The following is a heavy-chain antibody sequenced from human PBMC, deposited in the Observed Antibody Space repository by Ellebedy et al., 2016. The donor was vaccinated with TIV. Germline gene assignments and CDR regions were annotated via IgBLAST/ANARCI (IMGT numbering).Heavy chain of an antibody. Sequence: MLSETLSLTCTVSGGSISSYYWSWIRQPPGKGLEWIGYIYYSGSTNYNPSLKSRVTISVDTSKNQFSLKLSSVTAADTAVYYCARDTIAARLNYYYYGMDVWGQGTTVTVSS. D-gene: IGHD6-6*01. J-gene: IGHJ6*02. V-gene: IGHV4-59*12. CDR1: GGSISSYY. CDR3: ARDTIAARLNYYYYGMDV. CDR2: IYYSGST.